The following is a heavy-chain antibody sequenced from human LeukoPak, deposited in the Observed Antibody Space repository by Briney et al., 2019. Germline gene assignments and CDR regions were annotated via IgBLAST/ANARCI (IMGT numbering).Heavy chain of an antibody. CDR2: ISGSGGST. CDR3: AKYRYCSSTSCYSTYFDY. D-gene: IGHD2-2*01. J-gene: IGHJ4*02. V-gene: IGHV3-23*01. Sequence: VXXAPXXGLEWVSAISGSGGSTYYADSVKGRFTISRDNSKNTLYLQMNSLRAEDTAVYYCAKYRYCSSTSCYSTYFDYWGQGTLVTVSS.